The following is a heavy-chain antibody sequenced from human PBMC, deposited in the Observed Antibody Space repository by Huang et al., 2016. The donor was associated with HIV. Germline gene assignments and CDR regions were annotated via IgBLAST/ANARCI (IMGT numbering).Heavy chain of an antibody. CDR2: IYYRGSS. CDR3: ARAPATHSVFFY. D-gene: IGHD3-3*01. Sequence: QVQLQESGPGLVKPSQTLSLTCTVSGDSIRSGGYYWTWIRQPPAKGPEWIGYIYYRGSSDYNPSLKSRVSISIDAFKNRVSLKLKSGTVADTAVYYCARAPATHSVFFYWGQGTLVTVSA. J-gene: IGHJ4*02. V-gene: IGHV4-30-4*08. CDR1: GDSIRSGGYY.